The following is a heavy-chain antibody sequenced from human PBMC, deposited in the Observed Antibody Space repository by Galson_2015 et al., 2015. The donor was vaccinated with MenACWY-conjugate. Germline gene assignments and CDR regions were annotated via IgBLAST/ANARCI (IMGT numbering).Heavy chain of an antibody. CDR3: ASPFGGATVNPY. CDR1: GFTVSSNY. CDR2: IYSGGST. Sequence: SLRLSCAASGFTVSSNYMSWVRQAPGKGLEWVSVIYSGGSTYYADSVKGRFTISRDNSKNTLYLQMNSLRAEDTAVYYCASPFGGATVNPYWGQGTLVTVSS. D-gene: IGHD4-17*01. J-gene: IGHJ4*02. V-gene: IGHV3-53*01.